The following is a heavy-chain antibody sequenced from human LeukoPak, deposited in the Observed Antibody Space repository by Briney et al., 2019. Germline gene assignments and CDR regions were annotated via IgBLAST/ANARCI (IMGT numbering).Heavy chain of an antibody. CDR3: ERECVIAAAYGWFDP. CDR1: GGSFSGYY. D-gene: IGHD6-13*01. CDR2: INHSGST. Sequence: SETLSLTCAVYGGSFSGYYWSWIRQPPGKGLEWIGEINHSGSTNYNPSLKSRVTISVDTSKNQFSLKLSSVTAADTAVYYCERECVIAAAYGWFDPWGQGTLVTVSS. V-gene: IGHV4-34*01. J-gene: IGHJ5*02.